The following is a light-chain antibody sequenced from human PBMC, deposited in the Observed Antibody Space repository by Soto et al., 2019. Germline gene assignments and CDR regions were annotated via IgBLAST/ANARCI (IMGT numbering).Light chain of an antibody. J-gene: IGKJ1*01. CDR2: AAS. CDR3: QKYNIAPWT. CDR1: QGINNY. V-gene: IGKV1-27*01. Sequence: DIQMTQSPSSLSASVGDRVTITCRASQGINNYLAWYQQKPGKVPKLLIYAASTLKSGVPSRFSGSGSGTDFTLTISSLQPEDVATYYCQKYNIAPWTFGQGTKVEIK.